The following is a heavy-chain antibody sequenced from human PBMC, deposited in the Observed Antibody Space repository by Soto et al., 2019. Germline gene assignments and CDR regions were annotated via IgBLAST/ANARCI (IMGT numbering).Heavy chain of an antibody. CDR2: IYYSGST. J-gene: IGHJ1*01. V-gene: IGHV4-39*01. D-gene: IGHD3-3*01. Sequence: SETLSLTCTVSGGSISSSSYYWGWIRQPPGKGLEWIGSIYYSGSTYYNPSLKSRVTISVDTSKNQFSLKLSSVTAADTAVYYCVRSSAGLEWLTTFQHWGQGTLVTVSS. CDR3: VRSSAGLEWLTTFQH. CDR1: GGSISSSSYY.